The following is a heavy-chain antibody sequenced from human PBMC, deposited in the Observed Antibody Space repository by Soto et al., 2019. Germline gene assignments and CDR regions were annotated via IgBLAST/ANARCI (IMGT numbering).Heavy chain of an antibody. CDR2: ISYDGSNE. CDR3: AKGGGYSYGAPFDY. V-gene: IGHV3-30*18. CDR1: GFTFSSYG. Sequence: QVQLVESGGGVVQPGRSLRLSCAASGFTFSSYGMDWVRQAPGKGLEWVAVISYDGSNEYYADSVKGRFTISRDNSKSTLYLQMNSLRPEDTAVYYCAKGGGYSYGAPFDYWGQGTLVTVSS. J-gene: IGHJ4*02. D-gene: IGHD5-18*01.